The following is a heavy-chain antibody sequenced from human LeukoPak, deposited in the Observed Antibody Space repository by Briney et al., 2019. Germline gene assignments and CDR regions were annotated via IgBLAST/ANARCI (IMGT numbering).Heavy chain of an antibody. D-gene: IGHD6-19*01. Sequence: GGSLRLSCAASGFTFSSYWMHWVRQAPGKGLVWVSRINSDGSSTSYADSVKGRFTISRDKSKNTLYLQMNSLRAEDTALYYCAKEFFSTGWNIDYWGQGTLVTVSS. CDR2: INSDGSST. CDR3: AKEFFSTGWNIDY. CDR1: GFTFSSYW. V-gene: IGHV3-74*01. J-gene: IGHJ4*02.